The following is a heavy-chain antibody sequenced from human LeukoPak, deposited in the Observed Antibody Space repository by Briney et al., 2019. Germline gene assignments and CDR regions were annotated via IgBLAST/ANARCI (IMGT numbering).Heavy chain of an antibody. J-gene: IGHJ4*02. D-gene: IGHD6-19*01. Sequence: PGRSLRLSCAASGFTFSSYSMNWVRQAPGKGLEWVSSISSSSSYIYYADSVKGRFTISRDNAKNSLYLQMNSLRAEDTAVYYCASHSGWYEYGPFDYWGQGTLVTVSS. V-gene: IGHV3-21*01. CDR1: GFTFSSYS. CDR2: ISSSSSYI. CDR3: ASHSGWYEYGPFDY.